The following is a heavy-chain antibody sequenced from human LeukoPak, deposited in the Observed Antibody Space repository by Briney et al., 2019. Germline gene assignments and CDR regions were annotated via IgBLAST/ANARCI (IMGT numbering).Heavy chain of an antibody. CDR2: ISDSGDNT. CDR3: ARVSESYHDY. D-gene: IGHD1-26*01. CDR1: GFTFSSYA. Sequence: GGSLRLSCVASGFTFSSYAMSWVRQAPGKGLEWVSTISDSGDNTYYADSVKGRFTISRDNSKNTLYLQMNSLRADDTAVYYCARVSESYHDYWGQGTLVTVSS. J-gene: IGHJ4*02. V-gene: IGHV3-23*01.